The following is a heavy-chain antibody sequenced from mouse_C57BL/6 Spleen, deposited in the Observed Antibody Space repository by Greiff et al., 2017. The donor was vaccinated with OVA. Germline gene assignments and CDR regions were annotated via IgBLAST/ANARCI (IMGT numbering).Heavy chain of an antibody. CDR2: IWSGGST. CDR1: GFSLTSYG. V-gene: IGHV2-2*01. D-gene: IGHD1-1*01. Sequence: VKLVESGPGLVQPSQSLSITCTVSGFSLTSYGVHWVRQSPGKGLEWLGVIWSGGSTDYNAAFISRLSISKDNSKSQVFFKMNSLQADDTAIYYSARPVVEGYYAMDYWGQGTSVTVSS. J-gene: IGHJ4*01. CDR3: ARPVVEGYYAMDY.